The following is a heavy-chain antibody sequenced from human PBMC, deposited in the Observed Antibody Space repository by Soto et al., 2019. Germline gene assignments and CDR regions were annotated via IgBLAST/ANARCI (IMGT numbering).Heavy chain of an antibody. CDR3: ATSIAARPSYFDY. D-gene: IGHD6-6*01. J-gene: IGHJ4*02. CDR2: IYYSGST. CDR1: GGSISSGDYY. V-gene: IGHV4-30-4*01. Sequence: QVQLQESGPGLVKPSQTLSLTCTVSGGSISSGDYYWSWIRQPPGKGLEWIGYIYYSGSTYYNPSLNSRVTISVDTSKNQFSLKLSSVTAADTAVYYCATSIAARPSYFDYWGQGTLVTVSS.